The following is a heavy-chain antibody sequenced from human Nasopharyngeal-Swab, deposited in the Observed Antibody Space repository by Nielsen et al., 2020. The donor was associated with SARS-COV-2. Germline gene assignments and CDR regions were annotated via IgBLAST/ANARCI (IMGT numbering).Heavy chain of an antibody. D-gene: IGHD5-12*01. J-gene: IGHJ3*01. CDR1: GFTFSRHG. CDR2: IWNDGSKK. Sequence: GESLKISCSASGFTFSRHGMHWVRQAPGKGLEWVAVIWNDGSKKYYVDSVKGRFTISRDDSKNIVYLQMNSLRAADTALYYCARDIWLRPEGNNAFDLWGQGTMVIVSS. CDR3: ARDIWLRPEGNNAFDL. V-gene: IGHV3-33*01.